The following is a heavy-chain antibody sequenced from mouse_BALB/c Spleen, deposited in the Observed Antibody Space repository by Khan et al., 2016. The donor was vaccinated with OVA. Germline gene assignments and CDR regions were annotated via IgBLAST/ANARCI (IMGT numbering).Heavy chain of an antibody. Sequence: EVQGVESGGDLVKPGGSLKLSCAASGFTFSTYGMSWVRQTPDKRLEWVATVSTGGGYTYYPDSVKGRFTISRDNAKNTLYLQMSSLTSEDTAMFYGARLAYYYDREGFAYWGQGTLVTVSA. J-gene: IGHJ3*01. CDR1: GFTFSTYG. D-gene: IGHD1-1*01. CDR3: ARLAYYYDREGFAY. CDR2: VSTGGGYT. V-gene: IGHV5-6*01.